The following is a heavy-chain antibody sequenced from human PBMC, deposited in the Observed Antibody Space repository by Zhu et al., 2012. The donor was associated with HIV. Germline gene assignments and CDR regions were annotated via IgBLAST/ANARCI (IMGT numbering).Heavy chain of an antibody. V-gene: IGHV4-38-2*01. CDR3: ARSNGFGDN. Sequence: QVQLQESGPGLVKPSETLSLTCAVSGYSISSGYYWGWIRQPPGKGLEWIGSIYQSGSTYYNPSLQSRVTISVDTSKNQFSLKLSSVTAADTAVYYCARSNGFGDNWGQGNPGHRLR. CDR2: IYQSGST. D-gene: IGHD3-10*01. CDR1: GYSISSGYY. J-gene: IGHJ4*02.